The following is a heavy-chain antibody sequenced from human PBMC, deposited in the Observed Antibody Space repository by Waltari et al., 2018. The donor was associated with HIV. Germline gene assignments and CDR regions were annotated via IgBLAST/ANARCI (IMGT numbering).Heavy chain of an antibody. J-gene: IGHJ4*02. Sequence: EVQLVESGGGLVKPGGSLRLACAASGFTFRSYSMKWVRQAPGKGLEWVSFISSSRSYKYYSDSVKGRFTISRDNAKNSLYLQMNSLRAEDTAVYYCARVATMIVVVTNPYYFDYWGQGTLVTVSS. V-gene: IGHV3-21*01. CDR1: GFTFRSYS. CDR2: ISSSRSYK. D-gene: IGHD3-22*01. CDR3: ARVATMIVVVTNPYYFDY.